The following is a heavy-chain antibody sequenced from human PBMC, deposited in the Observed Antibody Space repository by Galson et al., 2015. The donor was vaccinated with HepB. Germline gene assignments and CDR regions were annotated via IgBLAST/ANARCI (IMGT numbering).Heavy chain of an antibody. CDR2: ITYDGTNK. Sequence: SLRLSCAASGFTFNNYAMHWVRQAPGKGLQWVAVITYDGTNKFYARSVKGRFTISRDNSGNTLFLHMNSLRPEDTALYYCVKGGGYSAIRGRGGFDSWGQGALVTVSS. CDR1: GFTFNNYA. D-gene: IGHD5-12*01. CDR3: VKGGGYSAIRGRGGFDS. J-gene: IGHJ4*02. V-gene: IGHV3-30*04.